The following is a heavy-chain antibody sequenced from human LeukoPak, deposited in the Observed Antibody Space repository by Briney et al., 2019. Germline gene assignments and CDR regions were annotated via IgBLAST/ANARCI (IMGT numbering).Heavy chain of an antibody. D-gene: IGHD2-21*02. CDR1: GYTFTGYY. V-gene: IGHV1-2*02. J-gene: IGHJ4*02. CDR2: INPNSGGT. CDR3: ARLWSGTAPFDY. Sequence: ASVKVSCKASGYTFTGYYTHWVRQAPGQGLEWMGWINPNSGGTNYAQKFQGRVTTTRDTSISTAYMELSRLRSDDTAVYYCARLWSGTAPFDYWGQGTLVTVSS.